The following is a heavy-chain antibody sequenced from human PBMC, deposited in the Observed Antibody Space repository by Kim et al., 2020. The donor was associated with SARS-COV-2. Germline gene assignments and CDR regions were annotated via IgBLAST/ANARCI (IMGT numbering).Heavy chain of an antibody. CDR2: ISWNSGSI. V-gene: IGHV3-9*01. Sequence: GGSLRLSCAASGFTFDDYAMHLVRQAPGKGLEWVSGISWNSGSIGYADSVKGRFTISRDNAKNSLYLQMNSLRAEDTALYYCAKVHNDYSNYVLDYWGQGTLVTVSS. CDR3: AKVHNDYSNYVLDY. D-gene: IGHD4-4*01. CDR1: GFTFDDYA. J-gene: IGHJ4*02.